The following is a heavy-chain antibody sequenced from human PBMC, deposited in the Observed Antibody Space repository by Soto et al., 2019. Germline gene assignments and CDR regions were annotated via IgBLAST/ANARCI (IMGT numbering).Heavy chain of an antibody. CDR2: IYYSGST. V-gene: IGHV4-31*03. CDR3: ARGDYSSSSRDYYYGMDV. J-gene: IGHJ6*02. D-gene: IGHD6-6*01. Sequence: SETLSLTCTVSGGSISSGGYYWSWIRQHPGKGLEWIGYIYYSGSTYYNPSLKSRVTISVDTSKNQFSLKLSSVTAADTAVYYCARGDYSSSSRDYYYGMDVWGQGTTVPVSS. CDR1: GGSISSGGYY.